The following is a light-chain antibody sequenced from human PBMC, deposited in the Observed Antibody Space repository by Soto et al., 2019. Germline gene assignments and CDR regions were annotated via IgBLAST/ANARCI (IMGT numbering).Light chain of an antibody. CDR2: GAS. V-gene: IGKV3-20*01. CDR1: QSVSSSY. J-gene: IGKJ1*01. Sequence: VLTHTPCTLALSPVERATLSCSASQSVSSSYLAWYQQKPGQAPRLLIYGASSRATGIPDRFSGSGSGTDFTLTISRLEPEDFAVYYCQQYGSSPWTFGQGSMVDIK. CDR3: QQYGSSPWT.